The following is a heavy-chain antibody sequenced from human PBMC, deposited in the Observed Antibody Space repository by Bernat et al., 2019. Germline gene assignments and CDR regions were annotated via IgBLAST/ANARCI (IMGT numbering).Heavy chain of an antibody. CDR3: ARAYGGNCNWFDP. V-gene: IGHV3-33*01. J-gene: IGHJ5*02. CDR1: GFTFISYG. Sequence: QVQLVESGGGVVQPGRSLRLSCAASGFTFISYGMHWVRQAPGKGLDWVAVIWYDGNNKYYADSVKGRFTISRDNSKNTLYLQMNSLRAEDTAVYYCARAYGGNCNWFDPWGQGTLVTVSS. D-gene: IGHD4-23*01. CDR2: IWYDGNNK.